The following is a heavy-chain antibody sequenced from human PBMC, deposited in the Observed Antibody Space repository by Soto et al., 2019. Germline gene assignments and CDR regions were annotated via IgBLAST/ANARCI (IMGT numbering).Heavy chain of an antibody. V-gene: IGHV1-69*01. Sequence: QVQLVQSGAEVKKPGSSVKVSCKASGGTFSSYAISWVRQAPGQGLEWMGGIIPISGTANYAQKFQGRVTITADESTSSACMEMSSLRSQDTAVYYCARSQGSSTSLEIYYYYYYVTDVWGQGTTVTVSS. CDR1: GGTFSSYA. J-gene: IGHJ6*02. CDR2: IIPISGTA. D-gene: IGHD2-2*01. CDR3: ARSQGSSTSLEIYYYYYYVTDV.